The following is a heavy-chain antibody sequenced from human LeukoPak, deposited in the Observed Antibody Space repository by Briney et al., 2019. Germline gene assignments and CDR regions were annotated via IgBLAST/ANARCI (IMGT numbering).Heavy chain of an antibody. D-gene: IGHD2-15*01. CDR3: AREAASFGTSLGYMDV. V-gene: IGHV1-2*02. Sequence: ASVKVSCKASGYTFIGNYIHWVRQAPGQGLEWMGWINPHNGGTKYALKFQGRVTMTSDRSTTTVYMEVTRLRSDGTAVFYCAREAASFGTSLGYMDVWGKGTTVTVSS. CDR1: GYTFIGNY. CDR2: INPHNGGT. J-gene: IGHJ6*03.